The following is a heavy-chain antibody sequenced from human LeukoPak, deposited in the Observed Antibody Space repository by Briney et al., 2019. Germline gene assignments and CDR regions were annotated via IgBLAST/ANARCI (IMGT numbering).Heavy chain of an antibody. D-gene: IGHD3-22*01. CDR1: GYTFTSYY. J-gene: IGHJ4*02. V-gene: IGHV1-69*13. Sequence: SVKVSCKASGYTFTSYYMHWVRQAPGQGLEWMGGIIPIFGTANYAQKFQGRVTITADESTSTAYMELSSLRSEDTAVYYCARGGDYYDSSGYFQYYFDYWGQGTLVTVSS. CDR2: IIPIFGTA. CDR3: ARGGDYYDSSGYFQYYFDY.